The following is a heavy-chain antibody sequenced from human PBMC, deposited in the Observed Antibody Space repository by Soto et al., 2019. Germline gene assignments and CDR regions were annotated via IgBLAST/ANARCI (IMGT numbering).Heavy chain of an antibody. CDR2: IYYSGST. J-gene: IGHJ3*02. Sequence: PPETLSLTCTVSGGSISSYYWSWIRQPPGKGLEWIGYIYYSGSTNYNPSLKSRVTISVDTSKNQFSLKLSSVTAADTAVYYCARSVREVGYCISTSCPPRDAFDIWGQGTMVTVSS. D-gene: IGHD2-2*01. V-gene: IGHV4-59*01. CDR3: ARSVREVGYCISTSCPPRDAFDI. CDR1: GGSISSYY.